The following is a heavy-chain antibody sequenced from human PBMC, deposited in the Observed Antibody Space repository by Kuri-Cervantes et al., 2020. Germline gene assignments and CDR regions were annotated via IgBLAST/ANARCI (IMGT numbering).Heavy chain of an antibody. D-gene: IGHD3-22*01. Sequence: GESLKISCAASGFTFSSYSMNWVRQAPGKGLEWVSSISSSSSYIYYADSVKGRFTISRDNAKNSLYLQMNSLRAEDTAVYYCAREGWLLHAFDVWGHGTTVTVSS. CDR2: ISSSSSYI. J-gene: IGHJ3*01. V-gene: IGHV3-21*03. CDR1: GFTFSSYS. CDR3: AREGWLLHAFDV.